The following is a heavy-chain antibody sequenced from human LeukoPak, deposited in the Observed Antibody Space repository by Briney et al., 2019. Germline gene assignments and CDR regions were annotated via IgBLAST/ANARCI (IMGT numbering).Heavy chain of an antibody. Sequence: SETLSLTCTVSGGSISSYYWSWIRQPPGKGLEWIGYIYYSGSTNYNPSLKSRVTISVDTSKNQFSLKLSSVTAADTAVYYCARHRRRVYVVGFDYWGQGTLVTVPS. V-gene: IGHV4-59*08. CDR3: ARHRRRVYVVGFDY. CDR2: IYYSGST. J-gene: IGHJ4*02. D-gene: IGHD2-21*01. CDR1: GGSISSYY.